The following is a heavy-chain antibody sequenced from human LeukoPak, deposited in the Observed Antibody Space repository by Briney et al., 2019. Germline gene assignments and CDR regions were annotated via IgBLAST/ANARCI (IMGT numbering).Heavy chain of an antibody. CDR3: ARAHPPNYDILTGYASLFDY. CDR2: IEQDGSPK. V-gene: IGHV3-7*01. J-gene: IGHJ4*02. CDR1: GFTFSSSW. D-gene: IGHD3-9*01. Sequence: GGSLRLSCAASGSSGFTFSSSWMTWVRQAPGKGLEWVANIEQDGSPKYYVDSVKGRFTISRDNAKNSLYLQMNSLRAEDTAVYYCARAHPPNYDILTGYASLFDYWGQGTLVTVSS.